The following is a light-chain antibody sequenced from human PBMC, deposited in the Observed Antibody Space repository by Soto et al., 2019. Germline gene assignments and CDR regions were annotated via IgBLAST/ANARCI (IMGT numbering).Light chain of an antibody. Sequence: EIVMTQSPATLSVSPGERATLSCRASQSVSSNLAWYQQKPGQAPSLLIYGASTRATGTPARFSGSGSGTDFTLTIDSLQSEDFAVYYCQQYINWPLTFGGGTKVDIK. CDR3: QQYINWPLT. J-gene: IGKJ4*01. CDR1: QSVSSN. V-gene: IGKV3-15*01. CDR2: GAS.